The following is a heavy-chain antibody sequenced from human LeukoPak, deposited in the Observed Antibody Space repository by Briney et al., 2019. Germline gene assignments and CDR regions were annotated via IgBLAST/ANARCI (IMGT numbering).Heavy chain of an antibody. CDR1: GGSISSSSYY. V-gene: IGHV4-39*02. Sequence: SETLSLTCTVSGGSISSSSYYWGWIRQPPGKGLEWIGSIYYSGSTYYNPSLKSRVTISVDTSKNQFSLKLSSVTAADTAVYYCARDSSGWYSRYFDYWGQGTLVTVSS. J-gene: IGHJ4*02. CDR3: ARDSSGWYSRYFDY. CDR2: IYYSGST. D-gene: IGHD6-19*01.